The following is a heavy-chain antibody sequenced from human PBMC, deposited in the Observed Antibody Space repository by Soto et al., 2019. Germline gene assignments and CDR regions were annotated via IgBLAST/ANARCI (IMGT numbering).Heavy chain of an antibody. CDR2: ISGSGGST. CDR1: GFTFSSYA. CDR3: SSDSYAGSGYLLDQGGLSY. Sequence: GGSLRLSCAASGFTFSSYAMSWVRQAPGKGLEWVSAISGSGGSTYYADSVKGRFTISRDNSKNTLYLQMNSLRAEDTAVYYFSSDSYAGSGYLLDQGGLSYWGQGTLVTASS. J-gene: IGHJ4*02. D-gene: IGHD3-22*01. V-gene: IGHV3-23*01.